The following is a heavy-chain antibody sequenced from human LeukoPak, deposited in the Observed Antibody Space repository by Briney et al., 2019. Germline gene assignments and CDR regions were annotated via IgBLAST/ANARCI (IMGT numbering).Heavy chain of an antibody. CDR1: GGTFSSYA. Sequence: ASVKVSCKASGGTFSSYAISWVRQAPGQGLEWMGRIIPILGIANYAQKFQGRVTITADKSTSTAYMELSSLRSEDTAVCYCARYSSKSGMDVWGQGTTVTVSS. V-gene: IGHV1-69*04. D-gene: IGHD2-2*01. CDR3: ARYSSKSGMDV. J-gene: IGHJ6*02. CDR2: IIPILGIA.